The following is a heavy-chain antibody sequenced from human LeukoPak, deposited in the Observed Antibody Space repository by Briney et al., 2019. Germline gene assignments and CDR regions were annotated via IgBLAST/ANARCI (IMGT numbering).Heavy chain of an antibody. V-gene: IGHV3-30*03. CDR3: APRGRGY. Sequence: GRSLRLSCAASGFTFSSYGMHWVRQAPGKGLEWMAVISYDGSNKYYADSVKGRFTISRDNSKNTLYLQMNSLRAEDTAVYYCAPRGRGYWGQGTLVTVSS. D-gene: IGHD3-10*01. CDR1: GFTFSSYG. J-gene: IGHJ4*02. CDR2: ISYDGSNK.